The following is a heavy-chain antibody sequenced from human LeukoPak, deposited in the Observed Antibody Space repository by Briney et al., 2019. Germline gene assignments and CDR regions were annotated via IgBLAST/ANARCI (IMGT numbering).Heavy chain of an antibody. D-gene: IGHD5-12*01. CDR3: ARGHSGYDYQEFDP. Sequence: SETLSLTCTVSGYSISSGYYWGWIRQPPGKGLEWIGSIYHSGSTYYNPSLKSRVTISVDTSKNQFSLKLSSVTAADTAVYYCARGHSGYDYQEFDPWGQGTLVTVSS. J-gene: IGHJ5*02. V-gene: IGHV4-38-2*02. CDR1: GYSISSGYY. CDR2: IYHSGST.